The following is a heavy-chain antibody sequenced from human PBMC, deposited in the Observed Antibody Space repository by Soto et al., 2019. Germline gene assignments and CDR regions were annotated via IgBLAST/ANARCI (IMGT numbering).Heavy chain of an antibody. D-gene: IGHD1-1*01. V-gene: IGHV4-4*02. CDR3: ARDRGTWDAFDI. Sequence: SETLSLTCAVSSGSISSSNWWSWVRQPPGKGLEWIGEIYHSGSTNYNPSLKSRVTISVDKSKNQFSLNLSSVTAADTAVYYCARDRGTWDAFDIWGQGTMVTVSS. CDR2: IYHSGST. CDR1: SGSISSSNW. J-gene: IGHJ3*02.